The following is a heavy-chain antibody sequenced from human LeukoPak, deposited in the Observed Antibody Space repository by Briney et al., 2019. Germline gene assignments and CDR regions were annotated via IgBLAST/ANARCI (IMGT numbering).Heavy chain of an antibody. J-gene: IGHJ5*02. D-gene: IGHD2/OR15-2a*01. CDR2: IKQDGSEK. CDR1: GFTFSSYW. Sequence: GGSLRLSCAASGFTFSSYWMSWVRQAPGKGLEWVANIKQDGSEKYYVDSVKGRITISRDNARNSLYLQMNSLRAEDTAVYYRARRNILNWFDPWGQGTLVTVSS. CDR3: ARRNILNWFDP. V-gene: IGHV3-7*01.